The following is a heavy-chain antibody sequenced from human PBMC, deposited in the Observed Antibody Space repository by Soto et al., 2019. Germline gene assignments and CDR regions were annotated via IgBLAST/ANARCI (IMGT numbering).Heavy chain of an antibody. CDR1: GGTFSSYA. CDR3: AREWTGCGGDCYPYFDY. D-gene: IGHD2-21*02. J-gene: IGHJ4*02. CDR2: IIPIFGTA. Sequence: SVKVSCKASGGTFSSYAISWVRQAPGQGLEWMGGIIPIFGTANYAQKFQGRVTITADKSTSTAYMELSSLRSEDTAVYYCAREWTGCGGDCYPYFDYWGQGTLVTVSS. V-gene: IGHV1-69*06.